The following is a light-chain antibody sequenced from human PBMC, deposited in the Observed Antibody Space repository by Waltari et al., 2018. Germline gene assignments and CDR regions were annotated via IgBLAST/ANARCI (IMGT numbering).Light chain of an antibody. Sequence: EIVLTQSPGTLSLSPGERATLPCRASQSVRGSLAWYQQKAGQAPRLLIYGASSRATGIPDRCSGSGSGTDFSLTISRLEPEDFAVYYCQHYVRLPATFGQGTKVEI. J-gene: IGKJ1*01. CDR2: GAS. CDR3: QHYVRLPAT. V-gene: IGKV3-20*01. CDR1: QSVRGS.